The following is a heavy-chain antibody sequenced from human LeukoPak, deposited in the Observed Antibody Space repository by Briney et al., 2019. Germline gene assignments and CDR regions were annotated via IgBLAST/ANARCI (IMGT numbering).Heavy chain of an antibody. CDR1: GCTFTSSW. Sequence: GDSLKISCKASGCTFTSSWIGWVRQMPGKGLEWMGIIYPGDSDTRYSPSFQGQVTISADKSITTAYVQWSSLKASDTAIYYCARLGSFYYYVDVWGTGTTVTVSS. V-gene: IGHV5-51*01. CDR3: ARLGSFYYYVDV. J-gene: IGHJ6*03. CDR2: IYPGDSDT.